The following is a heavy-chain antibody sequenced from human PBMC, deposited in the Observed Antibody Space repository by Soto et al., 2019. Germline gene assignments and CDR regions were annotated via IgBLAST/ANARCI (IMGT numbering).Heavy chain of an antibody. CDR1: GFTFSSYA. V-gene: IGHV3-64*01. CDR2: ISSNGGST. D-gene: IGHD5-18*01. J-gene: IGHJ4*02. CDR3: ARGYGYYFDY. Sequence: EVQLVESGGGLVQPGGSLRLSCAASGFTFSSYAMHWVRQAPGKGLEYVSVISSNGGSTDYANSVKGRFTISRDNSKNTLYLQMGSLRAEDMAVYYCARGYGYYFDYWGQGTLVNVSS.